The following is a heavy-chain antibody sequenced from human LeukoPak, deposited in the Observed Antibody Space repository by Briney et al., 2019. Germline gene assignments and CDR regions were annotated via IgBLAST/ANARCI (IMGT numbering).Heavy chain of an antibody. J-gene: IGHJ4*02. D-gene: IGHD6-19*01. CDR1: GFIFDDHG. V-gene: IGHV3-20*04. CDR2: TNWNGGST. Sequence: GGSLRLSCAASGFIFDDHGMSWVRQAPGKGLEWVAGTNWNGGSTGYADSVKGRFTISRDNAKNSLYLQMDSLSAEDTAFYYCAQNLGRGWSFPFDYWGQGTLVPVYS. CDR3: AQNLGRGWSFPFDY.